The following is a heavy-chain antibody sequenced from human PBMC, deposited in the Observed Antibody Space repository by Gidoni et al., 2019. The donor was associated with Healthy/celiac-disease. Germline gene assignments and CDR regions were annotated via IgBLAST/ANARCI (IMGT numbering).Heavy chain of an antibody. J-gene: IGHJ4*02. CDR3: ARRGPLAGYSYTY. Sequence: QLQLQESGPGLVKPSETLSLTCTVSGGSISSSTYYWGWIRQPPGKGLEWIGSISYSGSPWSTYYNPSLKSRVTISVDTSKNQFSLKLSSVTAADTAVYYCARRGPLAGYSYTYWGQGTLVTVSS. V-gene: IGHV4-39*01. CDR1: GGSISSSTYY. CDR2: ISYSGSPWST. D-gene: IGHD5-18*01.